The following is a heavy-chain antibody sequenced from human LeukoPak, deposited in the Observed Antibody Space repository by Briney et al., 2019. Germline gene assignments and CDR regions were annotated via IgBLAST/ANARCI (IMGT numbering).Heavy chain of an antibody. CDR3: ARQYYDYVWGSYRLNWFDP. Sequence: SETLSLTCTVSGYFISSGYYWGWIRQPPGKGLEWIGSIYHSGSTYYNPSLKSRVTISVDTSKNQFSLKLSSVTAADTAVYYCARQYYDYVWGSYRLNWFDPWGQGTLVTVSS. D-gene: IGHD3-16*02. CDR2: IYHSGST. J-gene: IGHJ5*02. V-gene: IGHV4-38-2*02. CDR1: GYFISSGYY.